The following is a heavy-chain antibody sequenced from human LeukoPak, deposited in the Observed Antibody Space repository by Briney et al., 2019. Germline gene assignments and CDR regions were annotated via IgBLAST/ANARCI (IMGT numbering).Heavy chain of an antibody. CDR2: ISSGRSTI. J-gene: IGHJ4*02. CDR3: AVWNDERRLDY. Sequence: PGGSLRLSCAASGFTFSSYSMNWVRQAPGKGLKWVSSISSGRSTIYYADSVKGRFTISRDNAKNSLYLQMNSLRVEDTAVYYCAVWNDERRLDYWGQGTLVTVSS. V-gene: IGHV3-48*01. D-gene: IGHD1-1*01. CDR1: GFTFSSYS.